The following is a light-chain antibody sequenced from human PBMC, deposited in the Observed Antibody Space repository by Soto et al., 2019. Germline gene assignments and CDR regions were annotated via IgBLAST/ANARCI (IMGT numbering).Light chain of an antibody. J-gene: IGKJ3*01. Sequence: ENVLTQSPATLSLSPGERATLSCRASQSVSNYLAWYQQKPGQAPRLLIYDTTNRATGIPARFSGSGSGTDFTLTISGLQSEDFAVYYCQQYNNWPPVTFGPGTKVDI. CDR3: QQYNNWPPVT. V-gene: IGKV3-11*01. CDR1: QSVSNY. CDR2: DTT.